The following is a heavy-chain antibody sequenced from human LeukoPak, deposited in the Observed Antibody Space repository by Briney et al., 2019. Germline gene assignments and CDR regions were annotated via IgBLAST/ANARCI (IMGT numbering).Heavy chain of an antibody. J-gene: IGHJ4*02. D-gene: IGHD7-27*01. V-gene: IGHV1-69*05. Sequence: GSSVKVSCKASGGTFSSYAISWVRQAPGQGLEWMGRIIPIFGTANYAQKFQGRVTITTDESTSTAYMELSSLRSEDTAVYYCARCRDPTGGTTGFDYWGQGTLVTVSS. CDR2: IIPIFGTA. CDR1: GGTFSSYA. CDR3: ARCRDPTGGTTGFDY.